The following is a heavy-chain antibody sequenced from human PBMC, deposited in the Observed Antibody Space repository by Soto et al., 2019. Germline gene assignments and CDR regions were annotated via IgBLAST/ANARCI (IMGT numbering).Heavy chain of an antibody. CDR2: VNPNSGET. CDR1: GHSLNKYY. D-gene: IGHD3-22*01. CDR3: YDTGGH. Sequence: ASVKVSCKASGHSLNKYYINGVRQAPGQGLEWMGWVNPNSGETGLSQKFQGRITITSNTSINTIYMELRSLRSDDTAIYFCYDTGGHWGQGTLVTVSS. V-gene: IGHV1-8*03. J-gene: IGHJ1*01.